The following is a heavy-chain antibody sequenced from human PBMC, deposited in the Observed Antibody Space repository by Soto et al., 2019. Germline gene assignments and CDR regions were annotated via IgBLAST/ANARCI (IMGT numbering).Heavy chain of an antibody. CDR3: ARGLSSSDSSGYYPHDLDY. CDR2: INHSGST. V-gene: IGHV4-34*01. Sequence: SETLSLTCAVYGGSFSGYYWSWIRQPPGKGREWIGEINHSGSTNYNPSLKSRVTISVDTSKNQFSLKLSSVTAADTAVYYCARGLSSSDSSGYYPHDLDYWGQGTLDPVSS. J-gene: IGHJ4*02. D-gene: IGHD3-22*01. CDR1: GGSFSGYY.